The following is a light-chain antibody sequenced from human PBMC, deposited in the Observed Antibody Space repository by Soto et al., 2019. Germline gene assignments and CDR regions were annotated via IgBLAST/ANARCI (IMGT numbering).Light chain of an antibody. CDR3: CSYTSSSTWV. Sequence: QSALTQPASVSGSPGQSITISCTGTSSDVGSYDLVSWYQHHPGTAPKLILYEVTKRPSGVSNRFSGSKSGNTASLTISGLQTEDDSHYYCCSYTSSSTWVFGGGTKLTVL. CDR2: EVT. CDR1: SSDVGSYDL. V-gene: IGLV2-14*02. J-gene: IGLJ3*02.